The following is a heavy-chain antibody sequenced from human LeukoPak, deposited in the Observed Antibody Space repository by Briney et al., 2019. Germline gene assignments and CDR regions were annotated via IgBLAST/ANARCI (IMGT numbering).Heavy chain of an antibody. J-gene: IGHJ4*02. CDR1: GFTFSSYS. D-gene: IGHD3-22*01. Sequence: PGGSLRLSCGASGFTFSSYSMNWVRQAPGKGLGWGSSISSSSSYIYYADSVKGRFTISRDNAKNSLYLQMNSLRAEDTAVYYCARDSIPRTYYYDSSGYSFDYWGQGTLSPSPQ. CDR2: ISSSSSYI. V-gene: IGHV3-21*01. CDR3: ARDSIPRTYYYDSSGYSFDY.